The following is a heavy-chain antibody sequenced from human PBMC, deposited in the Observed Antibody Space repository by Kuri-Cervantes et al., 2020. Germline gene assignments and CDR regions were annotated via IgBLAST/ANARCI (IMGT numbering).Heavy chain of an antibody. V-gene: IGHV4-59*01. CDR2: IYYTGST. CDR1: GGSISSNY. J-gene: IGHJ2*01. Sequence: SETLSLTCTVSGGSISSNYWSWIRQPPGKGLEWIGYIYYTGSTNYNPSLKSRVTISVDTSKNQFSLKLSSVTAADTAVYYCARDWRGSGDQYPFDLWGRGTLVTVSS. CDR3: ARDWRGSGDQYPFDL. D-gene: IGHD6-19*01.